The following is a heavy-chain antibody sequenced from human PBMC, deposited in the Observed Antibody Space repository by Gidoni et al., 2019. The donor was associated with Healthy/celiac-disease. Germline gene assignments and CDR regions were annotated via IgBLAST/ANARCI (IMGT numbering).Heavy chain of an antibody. J-gene: IGHJ6*02. D-gene: IGHD6-19*01. CDR1: GFTFSSYS. CDR2: ISSSSSYI. V-gene: IGHV3-21*01. Sequence: EVQLVESGGGLVKPGGSLRLSCAASGFTFSSYSMNWVGQAPGKGLEWVSSISSSSSYIYYADSVKGRFTISRDNAKNSLYLQMNSLRAEDTAVYYCASIAVRMDYYYGMDVWGQGTTVTVSS. CDR3: ASIAVRMDYYYGMDV.